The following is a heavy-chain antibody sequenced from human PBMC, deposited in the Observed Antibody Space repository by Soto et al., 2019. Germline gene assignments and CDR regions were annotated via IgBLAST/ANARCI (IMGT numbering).Heavy chain of an antibody. CDR3: ATEWGSNP. CDR2: MSPDTGNT. D-gene: IGHD1-26*01. CDR1: GYSFADFD. J-gene: IGHJ5*02. Sequence: QVQLLQSGAEVRKPGASVKVSCRTYGYSFADFDINWIRQAPGQGLEWMGWMSPDTGNTGYAQKFRGRVTMTRDISRSTAYLEISSLRHEDTAVYYCATEWGSNPWGQGTLVTVSS. V-gene: IGHV1-8*02.